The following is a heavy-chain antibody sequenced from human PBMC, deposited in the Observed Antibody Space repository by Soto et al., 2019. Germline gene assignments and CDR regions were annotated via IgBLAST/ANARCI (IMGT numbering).Heavy chain of an antibody. CDR1: GFTFSSYD. D-gene: IGHD4-4*01. J-gene: IGHJ6*03. CDR3: ARATVTNRYYYYYMDV. Sequence: GGLRLSCAASGFTFSSYDMHWVRQATGKGLEWVSAIGTAGDTYYPGSVKGRFTISRENAKNSLYLQMNSLRAGDTAVYYCARATVTNRYYYYYMDVWGKGTTVTVSS. CDR2: IGTAGDT. V-gene: IGHV3-13*01.